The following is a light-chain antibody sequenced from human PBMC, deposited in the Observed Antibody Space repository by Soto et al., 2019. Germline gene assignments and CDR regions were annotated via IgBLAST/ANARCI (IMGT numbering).Light chain of an antibody. CDR3: QQRSKWPPEVT. CDR1: QSVSSY. Sequence: EIVLTQSPATLSLSPGERATLSCRASQSVSSYLAWYQQKPGQAPRLLIYYASNRATGISARFSGSGSGTDFTLTISSLEPEDFAVYYCQQRSKWPPEVTFGQGTRLEIK. J-gene: IGKJ5*01. CDR2: YAS. V-gene: IGKV3-11*01.